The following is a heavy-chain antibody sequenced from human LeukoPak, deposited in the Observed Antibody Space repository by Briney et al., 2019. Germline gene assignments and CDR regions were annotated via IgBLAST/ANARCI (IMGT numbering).Heavy chain of an antibody. Sequence: GASVKVSCKASGYTFTSYGISWVRQAPGQGLEWMGWISAYNGNTNYAQKLQGRVTMTTDTSTSTAYMELRSLRSDDTAVYYCARDFLYYDSSGYYFPFDYWGQGTLVTVSS. J-gene: IGHJ4*02. V-gene: IGHV1-18*01. CDR2: ISAYNGNT. D-gene: IGHD3-22*01. CDR3: ARDFLYYDSSGYYFPFDY. CDR1: GYTFTSYG.